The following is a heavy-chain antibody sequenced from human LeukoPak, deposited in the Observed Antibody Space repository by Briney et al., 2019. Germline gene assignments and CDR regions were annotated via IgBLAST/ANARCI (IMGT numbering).Heavy chain of an antibody. CDR2: IYPGDSDT. D-gene: IGHD2-2*01. J-gene: IGHJ4*02. CDR3: ARRGSCTSASCYEYFDY. V-gene: IGHV5-51*01. Sequence: GESLKISCKGSGYSFTSYWIGWVRQMPGRGLEWMGIIYPGDSDTRYSPSFQGQVTISADKSISTAYLQWSSLKVSDTAVYYCARRGSCTSASCYEYFDYWGQGTLVTVSS. CDR1: GYSFTSYW.